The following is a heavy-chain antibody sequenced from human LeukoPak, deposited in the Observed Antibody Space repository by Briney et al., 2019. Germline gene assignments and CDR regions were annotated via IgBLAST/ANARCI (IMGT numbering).Heavy chain of an antibody. J-gene: IGHJ4*02. CDR1: GFTFSSYW. CDR2: IKQDGSEK. Sequence: GGSLRLSCAASGFTFSSYWMSWVRQAPGKGLEWVANIKQDGSEKYYVDSVKGRFTISRDNAKNSLYLQMNSLRAEDTAVYYCARSGAGWFGELSIDYWGQGTLVTVSS. CDR3: ARSGAGWFGELSIDY. D-gene: IGHD3-10*01. V-gene: IGHV3-7*03.